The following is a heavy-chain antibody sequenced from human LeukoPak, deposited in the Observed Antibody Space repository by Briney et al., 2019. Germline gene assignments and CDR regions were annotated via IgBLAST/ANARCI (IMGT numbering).Heavy chain of an antibody. D-gene: IGHD5-24*01. V-gene: IGHV4-59*08. Sequence: SETLSLTCTVSSGSISSYYCSWIRQPPGKGLEWIGSIYFSGSTYYNPSLKSRVTISVDTSKNQFSLKLSSVTAADTAVYYCARGARAGYNLEPFDYWGQGTLATVSS. CDR3: ARGARAGYNLEPFDY. CDR1: SGSISSYY. CDR2: IYFSGST. J-gene: IGHJ4*02.